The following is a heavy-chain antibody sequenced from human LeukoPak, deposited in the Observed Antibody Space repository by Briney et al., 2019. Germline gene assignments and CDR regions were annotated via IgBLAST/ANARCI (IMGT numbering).Heavy chain of an antibody. D-gene: IGHD1/OR15-1a*01. CDR1: GFSLSSYG. CDR3: AKGLTSDQQY. J-gene: IGHJ4*02. CDR2: IWYGGSNK. V-gene: IGHV3-33*06. Sequence: RGSLRLSSAASGFSLSSYGMQWVRQAPGKVLEWVAVIWYGGSNKYYADSVKGRFTISRDNSKNTLYLQMNSLRAEDTAVYYCAKGLTSDQQYWGQGTLVTVSS.